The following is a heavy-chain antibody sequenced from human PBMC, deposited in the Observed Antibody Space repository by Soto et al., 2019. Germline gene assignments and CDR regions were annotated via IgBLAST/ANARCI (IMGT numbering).Heavy chain of an antibody. V-gene: IGHV4-59*08. D-gene: IGHD2-2*02. J-gene: IGHJ6*02. CDR1: GGSISSYY. CDR2: IYYSGST. Sequence: SETLSLTCTVSGGSISSYYWSWIRRPPGKGLEWIGYIYYSGSTNYNPSLKSRVTISVDTSKNQFSLKLSSVTAADTAVYYCARGGGYCSSTSCYNYYYGMDVWGQGTTVTVSS. CDR3: ARGGGYCSSTSCYNYYYGMDV.